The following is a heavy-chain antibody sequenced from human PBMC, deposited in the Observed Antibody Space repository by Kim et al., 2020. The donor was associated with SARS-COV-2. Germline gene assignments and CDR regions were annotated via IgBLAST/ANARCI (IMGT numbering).Heavy chain of an antibody. Sequence: PSLKSRVTRSVDTSKNQFSLKLSAGTAADTAVYYCARDPGDGDNSNAFDIWGQGTMVTVSS. J-gene: IGHJ3*02. V-gene: IGHV4-59*01. D-gene: IGHD1-1*01. CDR3: ARDPGDGDNSNAFDI.